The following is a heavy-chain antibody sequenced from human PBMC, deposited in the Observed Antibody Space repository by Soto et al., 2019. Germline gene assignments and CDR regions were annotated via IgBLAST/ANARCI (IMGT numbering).Heavy chain of an antibody. CDR3: ARGGIVGSGWYSQH. D-gene: IGHD6-19*01. Sequence: QVQLQQWGAGLLKPSETLSLTCAVYGGSFSGYYWSWIRQPPGKGLEWIGEINHSGSTNYNPSLKSRVTISVDTSKNQFSLKLSSVTAADTAVYYCARGGIVGSGWYSQHWDQGTLVTVSS. V-gene: IGHV4-34*01. J-gene: IGHJ1*01. CDR1: GGSFSGYY. CDR2: INHSGST.